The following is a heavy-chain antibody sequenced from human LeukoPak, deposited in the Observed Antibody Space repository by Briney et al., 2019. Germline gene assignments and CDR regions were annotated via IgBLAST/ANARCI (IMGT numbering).Heavy chain of an antibody. Sequence: ASVKVSCKASGYTFTGYCMHWVRQAPGQGLEWMGWINPNSGGTNYAQKFQGRVTMTRDTSISTAYMELSRLRSDDTAVYYCARSYGDYGVDYYGMDVWGQGTTVTVSS. V-gene: IGHV1-2*02. J-gene: IGHJ6*02. CDR2: INPNSGGT. D-gene: IGHD4-17*01. CDR1: GYTFTGYC. CDR3: ARSYGDYGVDYYGMDV.